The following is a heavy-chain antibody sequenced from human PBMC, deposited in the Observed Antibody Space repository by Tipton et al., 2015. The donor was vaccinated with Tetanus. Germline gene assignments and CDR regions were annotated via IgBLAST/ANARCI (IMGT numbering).Heavy chain of an antibody. D-gene: IGHD3-3*01. CDR2: ILYGKST. V-gene: IGHV4-61*01. Sequence: GLVKPSETLSLSCTVSGGSVSSGRYYWSWVRQPPGKGLEYIGYILYGKSTHYNPSLQSRLSISGDPAKNQFSLRLSSVTAADTAVYYCARIRDFWSGYFDFWGQGTLVTVSP. CDR1: GGSVSSGRYY. J-gene: IGHJ4*02. CDR3: ARIRDFWSGYFDF.